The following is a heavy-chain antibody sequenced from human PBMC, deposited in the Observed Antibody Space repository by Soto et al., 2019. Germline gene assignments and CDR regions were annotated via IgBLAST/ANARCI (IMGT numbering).Heavy chain of an antibody. CDR2: ISAYNGNT. J-gene: IGHJ6*02. CDR1: GYTFTSYG. D-gene: IGHD2-15*01. V-gene: IGHV1-18*01. CDR3: ARDVVVVAALNYYYYGMDV. Sequence: ASVKVSCKASGYTFTSYGISCVRQAPGQGLEWMGWISAYNGNTNYAQKLQGRVTMTTDTSTSTAYMELRSLRSDDTAVYYCARDVVVVAALNYYYYGMDVWGQGTTVTVSS.